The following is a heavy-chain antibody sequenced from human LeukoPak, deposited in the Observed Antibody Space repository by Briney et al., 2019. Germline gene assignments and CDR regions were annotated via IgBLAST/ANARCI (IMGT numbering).Heavy chain of an antibody. CDR2: IYSGGST. CDR1: GFTVSSNY. CDR3: ARDRSSLGYFDY. J-gene: IGHJ4*02. D-gene: IGHD6-13*01. Sequence: GGSLRLSCAASGFTVSSNYMSWVRQAPGKGLEWVSVIYSGGSTYYADSVKGRFTISRDNSKNTLCLQMNSLRAEDTAVYYCARDRSSLGYFDYWGQGTLVTVSS. V-gene: IGHV3-53*01.